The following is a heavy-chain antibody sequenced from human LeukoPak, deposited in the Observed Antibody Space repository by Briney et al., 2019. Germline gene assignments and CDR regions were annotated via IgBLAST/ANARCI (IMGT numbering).Heavy chain of an antibody. Sequence: PGGSLRLSCAASGFTFSSYWMHWVRQAPGKGLEWVAVISYDGSNKYYADSVKGRFTISRDNSKNTLYLQMNSLRAEDTAVYYCAKSLIRYFDWLLLDYWGQGTLVTVSS. CDR1: GFTFSSYW. V-gene: IGHV3-30*18. J-gene: IGHJ4*02. D-gene: IGHD3-9*01. CDR3: AKSLIRYFDWLLLDY. CDR2: ISYDGSNK.